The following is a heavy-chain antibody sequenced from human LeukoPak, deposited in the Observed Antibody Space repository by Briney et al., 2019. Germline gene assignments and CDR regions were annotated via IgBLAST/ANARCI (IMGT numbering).Heavy chain of an antibody. CDR1: GYTFTSYD. CDR3: ARVGFHSYPIDY. Sequence: VASVKVSCKASGYTFTSYDINWVRQATGQGLEWMGWMNPNSGNTGYAQKFQGRVTMTRNTSISTAYMELSSLRSEDTAVYYCARVGFHSYPIDYWGQGTLVTVSS. V-gene: IGHV1-8*01. CDR2: MNPNSGNT. J-gene: IGHJ4*02. D-gene: IGHD3-16*02.